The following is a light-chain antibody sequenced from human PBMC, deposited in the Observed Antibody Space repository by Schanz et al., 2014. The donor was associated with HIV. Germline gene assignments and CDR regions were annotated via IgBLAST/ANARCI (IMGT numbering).Light chain of an antibody. V-gene: IGLV1-51*01. CDR1: SSNIGNNY. Sequence: QSVLTQPPSVSAAPGQKVTISCSGSSSNIGNNYVSWYQHLPGTAPKLLIYDNNKRPSGIPDRFSGSKSGTSATLGITGLQTGDEADYYCGTWDSSLSAGYVIFGGGTKLTVL. CDR2: DNN. J-gene: IGLJ2*01. CDR3: GTWDSSLSAGYVI.